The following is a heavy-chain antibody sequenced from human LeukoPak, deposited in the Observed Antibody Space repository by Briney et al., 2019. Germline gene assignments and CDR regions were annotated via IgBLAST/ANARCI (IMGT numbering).Heavy chain of an antibody. V-gene: IGHV4-59*01. D-gene: IGHD1-26*01. CDR1: GGSISSYY. CDR2: IFYSGST. J-gene: IGHJ5*02. Sequence: SETLSLTCTVSGGSISSYYWSWIRQPPGKGLEWIGYIFYSGSTNYNPSLKSRVTISLDTSKNQFSLKLTSVSAADTAVYYCAREGGSYYHWFDPWGQGTLVTVSS. CDR3: AREGGSYYHWFDP.